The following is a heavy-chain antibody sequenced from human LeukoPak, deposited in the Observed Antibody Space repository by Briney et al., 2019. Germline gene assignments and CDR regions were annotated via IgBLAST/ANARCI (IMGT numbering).Heavy chain of an antibody. CDR1: GYTFTGYY. J-gene: IGHJ4*02. Sequence: ASVMLSCKASGYTFTGYYMHWVRQAPGQGLEWMGWSNPNSGGTNYAQECPGRVTMTRDTSISTAYMELSRLRSEDTAVYNCATEGGHYSYGYGPQGYWGQGTLVTVSS. V-gene: IGHV1-2*02. CDR2: SNPNSGGT. CDR3: ATEGGHYSYGYGPQGY. D-gene: IGHD5-18*01.